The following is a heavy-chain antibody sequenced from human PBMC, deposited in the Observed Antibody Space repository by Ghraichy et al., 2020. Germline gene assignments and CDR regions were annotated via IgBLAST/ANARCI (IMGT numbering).Heavy chain of an antibody. CDR1: GGSISSSSYY. CDR3: ARGMWEYADY. J-gene: IGHJ4*02. Sequence: SETLSLTCTVSGGSISSSSYYWGWIRQPPGKGLEWIGSIYYSGSTYYNPSLKSRITISVDTSKNQFSLKLSSVTAADTAVYYCARGMWEYADYWGQGTLVTVSS. D-gene: IGHD1-26*01. CDR2: IYYSGST. V-gene: IGHV4-39*01.